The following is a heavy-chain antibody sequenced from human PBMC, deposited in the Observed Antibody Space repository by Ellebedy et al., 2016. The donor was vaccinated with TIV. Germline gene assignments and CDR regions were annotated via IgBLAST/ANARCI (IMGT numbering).Heavy chain of an antibody. CDR1: GGSISSSSYY. CDR3: ARHMGGLYCTNGVCSRYFDL. V-gene: IGHV4-39*01. CDR2: IYYSGST. D-gene: IGHD2-8*01. J-gene: IGHJ2*01. Sequence: SETLSLTXTVSGGSISSSSYYWGWIRQPPGKGLEWIGSIYYSGSTYYNPSLKSRVTISVDTSKNQFSLKLSSVTAADTAVYYCARHMGGLYCTNGVCSRYFDLWGRGTLVTVSS.